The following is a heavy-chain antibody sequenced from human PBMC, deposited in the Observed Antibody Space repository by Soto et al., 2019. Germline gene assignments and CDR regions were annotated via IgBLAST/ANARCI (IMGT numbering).Heavy chain of an antibody. V-gene: IGHV2-5*02. CDR2: IYWDDDK. CDR1: GFSLSTSGVG. D-gene: IGHD3-16*02. J-gene: IGHJ4*02. Sequence: QITLKESGPTLVKPTQTLTLTCTFSGFSLSTSGVGVGWIRQPPGKALEWLALIYWDDDKRYSPSLKSRLTITKDPSNNQVVLTMTNMEPVDKATYYCAHGSNYYDYIWGSYRYCFDYWGQGTLVTVSS. CDR3: AHGSNYYDYIWGSYRYCFDY.